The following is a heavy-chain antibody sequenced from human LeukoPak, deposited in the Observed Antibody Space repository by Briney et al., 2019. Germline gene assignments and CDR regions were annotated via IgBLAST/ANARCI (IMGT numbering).Heavy chain of an antibody. CDR3: ARSIAVAGPWDY. D-gene: IGHD6-19*01. Sequence: PGGSLRLSCAASGFTFSSYAMHWVRQVPGKGLEWVAVISNVGSNKYYADSAKGRFTISRDNSKNTLYLQMNSLRAEDTAVYYCARSIAVAGPWDYWGQGTLVTVSS. CDR1: GFTFSSYA. CDR2: ISNVGSNK. V-gene: IGHV3-30-3*01. J-gene: IGHJ4*02.